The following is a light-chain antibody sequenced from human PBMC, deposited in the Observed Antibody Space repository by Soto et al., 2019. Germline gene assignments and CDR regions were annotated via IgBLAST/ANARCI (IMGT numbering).Light chain of an antibody. Sequence: EIVLTQPPATLSLSPGERATLSCRASQSVSSYLAWYQQKPGQAPRLLIYDASNRATGIPARFSGSGSGTDFTLTIRSLEPEDFALSYCQQRSNSPPTPFGPETKVDTK. CDR3: QQRSNSPPTP. V-gene: IGKV3-11*01. CDR1: QSVSSY. J-gene: IGKJ3*01. CDR2: DAS.